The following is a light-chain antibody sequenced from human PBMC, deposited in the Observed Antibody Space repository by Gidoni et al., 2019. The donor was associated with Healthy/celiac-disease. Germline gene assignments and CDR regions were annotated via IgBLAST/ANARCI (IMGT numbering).Light chain of an antibody. CDR2: DVS. Sequence: QSALTQPASVSGSPGQSITLSCTGTASDVGNYNYVSWYQQHPGKAPKLMIYDVSNRPSGVSNRFSGSKSGNTASLTISGLQAEDEADYYCSSYTSTYTGVFGGGTKLTVV. J-gene: IGLJ3*02. CDR1: ASDVGNYNY. V-gene: IGLV2-14*01. CDR3: SSYTSTYTGV.